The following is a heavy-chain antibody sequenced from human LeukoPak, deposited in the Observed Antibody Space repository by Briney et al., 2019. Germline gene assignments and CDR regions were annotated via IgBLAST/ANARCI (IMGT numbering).Heavy chain of an antibody. Sequence: GGSLRLSCAASGFTFDDYGMSWVRQAPGKGLEWVPGINWNGDSTGYADSVKGRFTVSRDNAKNSVYLQMNSLKAEDTAFYYCARGGGSGWYLLLVYWGQGTLVTVSS. D-gene: IGHD6-19*01. CDR1: GFTFDDYG. CDR3: ARGGGSGWYLLLVY. J-gene: IGHJ4*02. V-gene: IGHV3-20*04. CDR2: INWNGDST.